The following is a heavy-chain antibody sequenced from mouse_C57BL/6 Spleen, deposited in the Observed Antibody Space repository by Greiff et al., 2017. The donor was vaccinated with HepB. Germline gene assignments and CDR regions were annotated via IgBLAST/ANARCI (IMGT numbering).Heavy chain of an antibody. D-gene: IGHD2-4*01. J-gene: IGHJ4*01. V-gene: IGHV1-42*01. CDR3: ARSSIYYDYGYAMDY. Sequence: VQLQQSGPELVKPGASVKISCKASGYSFTGYYMNWVKQSPEKSLEWIGEINPSTGGTTYNQKFKAKATLTVDKSSSTAYMQLKSLTSEDSAVYDCARSSIYYDYGYAMDYWGQGTSVTVSS. CDR1: GYSFTGYY. CDR2: INPSTGGT.